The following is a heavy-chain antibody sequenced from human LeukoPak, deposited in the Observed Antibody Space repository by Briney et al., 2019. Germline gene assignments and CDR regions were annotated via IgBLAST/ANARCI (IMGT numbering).Heavy chain of an antibody. Sequence: PGGSLRLSCAASGFIFDDYGMSWVRQAPGKGLEWVANIKQDGSEKYYVDSVKGRFTISRDNAKNSLYLQMNSLRAEDTAVYYCARIAALRYYYYYYMDVWGKGTTVTVSS. CDR2: IKQDGSEK. D-gene: IGHD6-6*01. J-gene: IGHJ6*03. CDR1: GFIFDDYG. CDR3: ARIAALRYYYYYYMDV. V-gene: IGHV3-7*01.